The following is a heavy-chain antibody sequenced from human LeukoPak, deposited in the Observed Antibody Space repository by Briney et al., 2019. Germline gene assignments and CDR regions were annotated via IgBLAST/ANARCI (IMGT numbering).Heavy chain of an antibody. V-gene: IGHV3-30-3*01. CDR2: ISYDGSNK. J-gene: IGHJ4*02. Sequence: PGGPLRLSWAPSGFTFSSYAIHWVGQAPGRGLEWVAVISYDGSNKYYADSVKGRFTISRDNSKNTLYLQMNSLRAEDTAVCYCARGLPSDYWGQGTLVTVSS. D-gene: IGHD4-11*01. CDR3: ARGLPSDY. CDR1: GFTFSSYA.